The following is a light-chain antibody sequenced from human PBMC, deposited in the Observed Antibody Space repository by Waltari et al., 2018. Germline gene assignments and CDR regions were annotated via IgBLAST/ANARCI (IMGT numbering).Light chain of an antibody. Sequence: QSVLTQPPSVSGAPGQRVTISCTGTNSDVGAYNYVSWYQQHPGKVPKLFIYEVTKRPSGVPDLFSGSKSGNTASLTVAGLQADDEADYYCSSYAHNNHFVFGTGTKVTVL. V-gene: IGLV2-8*01. CDR2: EVT. CDR3: SSYAHNNHFV. J-gene: IGLJ1*01. CDR1: NSDVGAYNY.